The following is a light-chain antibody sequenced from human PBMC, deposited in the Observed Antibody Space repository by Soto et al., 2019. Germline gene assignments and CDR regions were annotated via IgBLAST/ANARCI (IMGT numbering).Light chain of an antibody. Sequence: DIQMTQSPSTLSASVGDRVTITCRASQSISNWLAWYQQKPGKAPKLLIYRASSLEGGVPSRFSGSGSGTEFTLTISGLQPDVFATYYCQQYESYSTFGGGTKVEIK. CDR2: RAS. V-gene: IGKV1-5*03. J-gene: IGKJ4*01. CDR3: QQYESYST. CDR1: QSISNW.